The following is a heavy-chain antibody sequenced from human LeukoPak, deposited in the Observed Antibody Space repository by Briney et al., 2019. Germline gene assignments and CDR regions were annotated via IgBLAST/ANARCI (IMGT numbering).Heavy chain of an antibody. Sequence: SETLSLTCTVSGYSISSGYYWGWIRQPPGKGLEWIGSIYHSGRTFYNPSLKSRVTISVDTSKNQFSLKLSSVTAADTAVYYCARERPPDYYDSSGHDAFDIWGQGTMVTVSS. CDR2: IYHSGRT. J-gene: IGHJ3*02. CDR3: ARERPPDYYDSSGHDAFDI. CDR1: GYSISSGYY. V-gene: IGHV4-38-2*02. D-gene: IGHD3-22*01.